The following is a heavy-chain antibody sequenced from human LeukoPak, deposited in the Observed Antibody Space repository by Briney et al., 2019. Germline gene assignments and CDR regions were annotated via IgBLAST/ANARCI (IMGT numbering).Heavy chain of an antibody. CDR3: ARQEYCSGGSCYTWFDP. J-gene: IGHJ5*02. CDR1: GYSINNYW. CDR2: IYPADSDI. V-gene: IGHV5-51*01. D-gene: IGHD2-15*01. Sequence: GESLKISCKGSGYSINNYWIGWARQMPGKGLEWVGIIYPADSDIRYSPSFQGQVTISADKSISTAYLQWSSLKASDTAMYYCARQEYCSGGSCYTWFDPWGQGTLVTVSS.